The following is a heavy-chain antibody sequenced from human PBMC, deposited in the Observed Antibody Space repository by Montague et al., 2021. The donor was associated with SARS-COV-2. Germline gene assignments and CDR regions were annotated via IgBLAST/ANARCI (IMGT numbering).Heavy chain of an antibody. V-gene: IGHV3-23*03. D-gene: IGHD3-10*01. CDR2: IYSGGSST. CDR1: GFTFSSYA. J-gene: IGHJ6*02. CDR3: AKYYYGSGSYYTGHYYYGMDV. Sequence: SLRLSCAASGFTFSSYAMSWVRQAPGKGLEWVSVIYSGGSSTYYADSVKGRFTISRDNSKNTLYLQMNSLRAEDTAVYYCAKYYYGSGSYYTGHYYYGMDVWGQGTTVTVSS.